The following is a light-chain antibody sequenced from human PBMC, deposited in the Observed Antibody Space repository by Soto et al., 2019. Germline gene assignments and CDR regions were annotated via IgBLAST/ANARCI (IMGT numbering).Light chain of an antibody. CDR3: QKYNSYLWT. CDR2: DAS. V-gene: IGKV1-5*01. Sequence: DIQMTHSPTTLSASVGDRVTITCRASQSISNWLAWYQQKPGKAPKLLIYDASSLESGVPSRFSGSGSGTEFTLTISSLQPDDFATYYCQKYNSYLWTFGQGTKVDI. J-gene: IGKJ1*01. CDR1: QSISNW.